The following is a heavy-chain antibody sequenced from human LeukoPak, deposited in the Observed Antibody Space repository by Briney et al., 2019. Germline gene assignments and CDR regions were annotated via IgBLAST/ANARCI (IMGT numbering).Heavy chain of an antibody. CDR1: GGSISSSSYY. V-gene: IGHV4-39*07. CDR2: VYYTGAS. J-gene: IGHJ4*02. Sequence: PSETLSLTCTVSGGSISSSSYYWGWIRQPPGKGLEWIGSVYYTGASYYNPSLKSRVTISIDTSKKHFSLKLTSVTAADTAVYYCARGAPPRNWGQGTLVTVSS. CDR3: ARGAPPRN.